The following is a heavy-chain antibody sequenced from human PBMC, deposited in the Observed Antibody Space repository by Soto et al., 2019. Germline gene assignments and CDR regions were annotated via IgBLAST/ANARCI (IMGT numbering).Heavy chain of an antibody. CDR2: ISGSGGST. CDR3: TKGEEYSGSYYVLYYGMDV. D-gene: IGHD1-26*01. V-gene: IGHV3-23*01. J-gene: IGHJ6*02. CDR1: GFTFSSYA. Sequence: GGSLRLSCAASGFTFSSYAMSWVRQAPGKGLEWVSAISGSGGSTYYADSAKGRFTISRDNSKNTLYLQMNSLRAEDTAVYYCTKGEEYSGSYYVLYYGMDVWGQGTTVTVSS.